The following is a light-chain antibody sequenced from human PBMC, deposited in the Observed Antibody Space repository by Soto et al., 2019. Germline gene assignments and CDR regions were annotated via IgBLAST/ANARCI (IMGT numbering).Light chain of an antibody. CDR1: QSVSSSF. V-gene: IGKV3-20*01. CDR2: GAS. CDR3: QQYGSSPT. J-gene: IGKJ1*01. Sequence: EIVLTQSPGTLSLSPGERATLSCRASQSVSSSFLAWYQQKPDQAPRLLIYGASSRATGIPDRFSGSGSGTDFTLTISRQEPEDFAVYCCQQYGSSPTFGQGPKVEIK.